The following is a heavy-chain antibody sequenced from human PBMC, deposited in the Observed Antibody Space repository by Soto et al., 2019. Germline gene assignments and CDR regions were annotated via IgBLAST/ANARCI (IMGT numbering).Heavy chain of an antibody. Sequence: PGGSLRLSCAASGFTFSSYAMSWVRQAPGKGLEWVSYISVGGSTIYYADSVKGRFTISRDNAKNSLYLQMNSLRVEDTAVYYCARDPPGDDFWSVYSYGMDVWGQGTTVTVSS. CDR3: ARDPPGDDFWSVYSYGMDV. CDR2: ISVGGSTI. J-gene: IGHJ6*02. V-gene: IGHV3-48*03. D-gene: IGHD3-3*01. CDR1: GFTFSSYA.